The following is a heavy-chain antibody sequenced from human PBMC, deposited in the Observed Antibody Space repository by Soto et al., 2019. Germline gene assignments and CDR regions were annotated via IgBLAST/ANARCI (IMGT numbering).Heavy chain of an antibody. J-gene: IGHJ4*02. CDR3: ARQLRYFDWSIDY. V-gene: IGHV4-39*01. Sequence: PSETLSLTCTVSGGSISSSIYYWGWIRQPPGKGLEWIGNIYYSGSTYYNPSLKSRVTISVDTSKNQFSLKLSSVTAADTAVYYCARQLRYFDWSIDYWGQGTLVTVSS. CDR2: IYYSGST. D-gene: IGHD3-9*01. CDR1: GGSISSSIYY.